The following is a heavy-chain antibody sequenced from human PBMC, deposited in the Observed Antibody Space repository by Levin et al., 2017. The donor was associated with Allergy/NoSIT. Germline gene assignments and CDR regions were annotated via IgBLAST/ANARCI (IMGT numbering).Heavy chain of an antibody. CDR1: GFSLTTSGVG. CDR3: AHRLITGSPWDYGVFDI. V-gene: IGHV2-5*02. CDR2: IYWDDDR. J-gene: IGHJ3*02. D-gene: IGHD3-16*01. Sequence: SGPTLVKPTQTLTLTCTFSGFSLTTSGVGVGWIRQPPGKALEWLALIYWDDDRRYSPSLKTRLTITKDTSKNQVVLTMTNVDPVDTATYYCAHRLITGSPWDYGVFDIWGQGTRVTVSS.